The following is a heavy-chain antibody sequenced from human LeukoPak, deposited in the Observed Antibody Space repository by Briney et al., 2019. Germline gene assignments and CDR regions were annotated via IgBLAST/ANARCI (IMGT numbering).Heavy chain of an antibody. J-gene: IGHJ1*01. D-gene: IGHD6-19*01. V-gene: IGHV3-21*04. CDR2: ISSSSSYI. CDR1: GGSISSGSYY. Sequence: SSETLSLTCTVSGGSISSGSYYWDWVRQAPGKGLEWVSSISSSSSYIYYADSVKGRFTISRDNSKNTLYLQMNSLRAEDTAVYYCAKDFRLRAVAWMGYFQHWGQGTLVTVSS. CDR3: AKDFRLRAVAWMGYFQH.